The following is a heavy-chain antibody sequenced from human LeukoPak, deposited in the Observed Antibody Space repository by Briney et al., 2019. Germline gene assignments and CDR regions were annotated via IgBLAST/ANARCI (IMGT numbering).Heavy chain of an antibody. CDR1: GGTFSSYA. V-gene: IGHV1-69*13. CDR3: ARSVGMVRVNWFDP. Sequence: SVKVSCKASGGTFSSYAISWVPQAPGQGLEWMGGIIPIFGTANYAQKFQGRVTITADESTSTAYMELSSLRSEDTAVYYCARSVGMVRVNWFDPWGQGTLVTVSS. CDR2: IIPIFGTA. J-gene: IGHJ5*02. D-gene: IGHD3-10*01.